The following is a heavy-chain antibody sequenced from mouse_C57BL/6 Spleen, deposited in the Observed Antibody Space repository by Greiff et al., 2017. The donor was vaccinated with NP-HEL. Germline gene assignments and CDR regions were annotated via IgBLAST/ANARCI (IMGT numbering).Heavy chain of an antibody. CDR2: ISYDGSN. CDR1: GYSITSGYY. CDR3: ARDNYDYARAY. Sequence: DVQLQESGPGLVKPSQSLSLTCSVTGYSITSGYYWNWIRQFPGNKLEWMGYISYDGSNNYNPSLKNRIPITRDTSKNQFFLKLNSVTTEDTATYYCARDNYDYARAYWGQGTLVTVSA. J-gene: IGHJ3*01. V-gene: IGHV3-6*01. D-gene: IGHD2-4*01.